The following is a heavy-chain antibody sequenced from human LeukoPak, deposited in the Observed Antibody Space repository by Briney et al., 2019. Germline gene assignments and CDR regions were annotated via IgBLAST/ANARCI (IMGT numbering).Heavy chain of an antibody. J-gene: IGHJ4*02. CDR3: ARAGGYSYALYYFDY. CDR2: INYSGST. V-gene: IGHV4-39*07. CDR1: GGSITSNSYY. Sequence: PSETLSLTCIVSGGSITSNSYYWGWIRQPPGKGLEWIGSINYSGSTNYNPSLKSRVTISVDKSKNQFSLKLSSVTAADTAVYYCARAGGYSYALYYFDYWGQGTLVTVSS. D-gene: IGHD5-18*01.